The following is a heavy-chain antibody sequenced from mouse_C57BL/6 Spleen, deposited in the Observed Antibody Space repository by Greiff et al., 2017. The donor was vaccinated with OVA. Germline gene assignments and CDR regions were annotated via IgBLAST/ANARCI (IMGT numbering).Heavy chain of an antibody. CDR3: ARGNYGKGAWFAY. J-gene: IGHJ3*01. CDR1: GYTFTSYW. D-gene: IGHD2-1*01. Sequence: QVQLKQPGTELVKPGASVKLSCKASGYTFTSYWMHWVKQRPGQGLEWIGNINPSNGGTNYNEKFKSKATLTVDKSSSTAYMQLSSLTSEDSAVYYCARGNYGKGAWFAYWGQGTLVTVSA. CDR2: INPSNGGT. V-gene: IGHV1-53*01.